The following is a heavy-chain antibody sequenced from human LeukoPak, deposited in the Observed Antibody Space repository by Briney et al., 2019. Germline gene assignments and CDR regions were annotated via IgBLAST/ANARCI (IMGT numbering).Heavy chain of an antibody. CDR2: ISSSGSTI. Sequence: GGSLRLSCAASGFTFSSYEMNWVRQAPGKGLEWVSYISSSGSTIYYADSAKGRFTISRDNAKNSLYLQMNSLRAEDTAVYYCSELGITMVGGVWGKGTTVTISS. V-gene: IGHV3-48*03. CDR3: SELGITMVGGV. D-gene: IGHD3-10*02. CDR1: GFTFSSYE. J-gene: IGHJ6*04.